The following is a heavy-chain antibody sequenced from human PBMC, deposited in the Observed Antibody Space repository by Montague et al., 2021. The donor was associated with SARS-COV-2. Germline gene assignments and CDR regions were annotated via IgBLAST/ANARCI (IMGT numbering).Heavy chain of an antibody. V-gene: IGHV4-34*01. CDR1: GGSFSGYY. CDR2: INHSGST. Sequence: SETLSLTCAVYGGSFSGYYWSWIRQPPGKGLEWIGEINHSGSTKYNPSLKSRVSMSVDKSWHQFSLRLPSVTAADTASYYCARRGGGGSDLAYWGQGTLVTVAS. D-gene: IGHD3-16*01. J-gene: IGHJ4*02. CDR3: ARRGGGGSDLAY.